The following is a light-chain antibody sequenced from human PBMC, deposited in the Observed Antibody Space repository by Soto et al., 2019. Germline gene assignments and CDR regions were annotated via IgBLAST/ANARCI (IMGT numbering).Light chain of an antibody. CDR3: QTWGTGIHV. CDR2: LNSDGSH. J-gene: IGLJ3*02. Sequence: QSVLTQSPSASASLGASVKLTCTLSSGHSSYAIAWHQQQPERGPRYLMKLNSDGSHSKGDGIPDRFSGSSSGAERYLTNSSLQSEDEADYYCQTWGTGIHVFGGGTKLTVL. CDR1: SGHSSYA. V-gene: IGLV4-69*01.